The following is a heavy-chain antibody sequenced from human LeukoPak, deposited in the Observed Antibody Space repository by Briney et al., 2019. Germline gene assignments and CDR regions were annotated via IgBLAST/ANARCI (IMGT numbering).Heavy chain of an antibody. CDR1: GFTVSTNY. J-gene: IGHJ2*01. D-gene: IGHD3-22*01. V-gene: IGHV3-53*01. Sequence: PGGSLRLSCAASGFTVSTNYMSWVRQAPGKGLEWVSIIYSGGSTSYADSVKGRFTTSRDISKNTLFLQMSSLRAEDTAVYYCARSPRIYDNSGYYLVEYFDLWGRGTLVTVSS. CDR3: ARSPRIYDNSGYYLVEYFDL. CDR2: IYSGGST.